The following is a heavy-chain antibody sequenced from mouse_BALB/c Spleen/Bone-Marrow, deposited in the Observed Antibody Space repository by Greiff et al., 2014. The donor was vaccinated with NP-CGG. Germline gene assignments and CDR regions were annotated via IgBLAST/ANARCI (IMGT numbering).Heavy chain of an antibody. CDR1: GFNIKDTF. J-gene: IGHJ1*01. Sequence: EVQLQQSGAELVKPGASVKLSCTASGFNIKDTFMHWVKQRPEQGLEWIGRIDPANGDTKYDPKFQGKATITADTSSNTAYLQLSSLTSEGTAVYYCTKPSFYYGSSYWYFDVWGAGTTVTVSS. D-gene: IGHD1-1*01. CDR3: TKPSFYYGSSYWYFDV. V-gene: IGHV14-3*02. CDR2: IDPANGDT.